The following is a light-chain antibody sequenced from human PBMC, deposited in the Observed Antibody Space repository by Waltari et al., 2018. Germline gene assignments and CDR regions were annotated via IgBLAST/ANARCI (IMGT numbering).Light chain of an antibody. J-gene: IGKJ4*01. CDR3: QQCYSTPVP. V-gene: IGKV4-1*01. Sequence: DIVMTQSPDSLAVSLGERATINCKSSQSVLYSSNNKNYLAWYQQKPGQPPKQLIYWASTRGSGVPDRFSGSGSGTDFALATSSLQAEDVAVYYCQQCYSTPVPFGGGTKVEIK. CDR1: QSVLYSSNNKNY. CDR2: WAS.